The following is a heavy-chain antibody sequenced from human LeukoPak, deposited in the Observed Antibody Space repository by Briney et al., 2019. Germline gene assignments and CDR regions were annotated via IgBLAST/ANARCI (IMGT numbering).Heavy chain of an antibody. Sequence: GGSLRLSCAASGFTFSSCAMSWVRQAPGKGLEWVSAVSDNGINTYYADSVKGRFTISRDNSKNTLYVQMNSLRPEDTALYYCAKDHCSRTNCYAGPDYWGQGTLVTVSS. D-gene: IGHD2-2*01. CDR1: GFTFSSCA. V-gene: IGHV3-23*01. CDR3: AKDHCSRTNCYAGPDY. J-gene: IGHJ4*02. CDR2: VSDNGINT.